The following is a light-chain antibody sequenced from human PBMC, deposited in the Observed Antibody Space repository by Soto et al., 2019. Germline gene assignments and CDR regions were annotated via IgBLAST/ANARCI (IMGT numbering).Light chain of an antibody. V-gene: IGLV2-8*01. CDR2: EVN. CDR1: SSDVGYYNY. J-gene: IGLJ2*01. CDR3: TSYAVGINVV. Sequence: QSVPTQPPSASGSPGQSVTISCTGTSSDVGYYNYVSWYQQHPGKAPKLIIYEVNKRPSGVPDRFSGSKSGNTASLTVSGLQAEDEAEYYCTSYAVGINVVFGGGTKVTVL.